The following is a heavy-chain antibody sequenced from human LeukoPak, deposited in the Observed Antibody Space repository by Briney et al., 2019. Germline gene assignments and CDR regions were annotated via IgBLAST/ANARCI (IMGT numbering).Heavy chain of an antibody. V-gene: IGHV4-59*01. CDR2: NYYSGST. J-gene: IGHJ3*02. Sequence: PSETLSLTCAVYGGSFSGYYWSWIRQPPGKGLEWIGHNYYSGSTNYNPSLKSRVTISVDTSKNQFSLKLTSVTAADTAVYYCARDRSDQYAFDIWGQGTMVTVSS. D-gene: IGHD2-2*01. CDR1: GGSFSGYY. CDR3: ARDRSDQYAFDI.